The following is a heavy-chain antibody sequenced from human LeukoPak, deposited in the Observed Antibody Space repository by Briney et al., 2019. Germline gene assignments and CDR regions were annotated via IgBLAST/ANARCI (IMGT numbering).Heavy chain of an antibody. D-gene: IGHD1-26*01. CDR1: GGSISSYY. J-gene: IGHJ4*02. V-gene: IGHV4-4*07. CDR3: ARANSGSYLGGPFYYFDY. CDR2: IDTSGST. Sequence: SETLSLTCTVSGGSISSYYWSWIRQPAGKGLEWIGRIDTSGSTNYNPSLSSRITMSVDTSKNQFSLKLSSVTAADTAVYYCARANSGSYLGGPFYYFDYWGQGTLVTVSS.